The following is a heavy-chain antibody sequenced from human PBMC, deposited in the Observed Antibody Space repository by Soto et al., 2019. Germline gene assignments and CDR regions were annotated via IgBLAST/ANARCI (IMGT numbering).Heavy chain of an antibody. CDR1: GGSISSSSYY. V-gene: IGHV4-39*07. Sequence: SETLSLTCTVSGGSISSSSYYWGWIRQPPGKGREWIGCIYYSGSTYYNPSLKSRVTISVDTSKNQFSLKLSSVTAADTAVYYCVGRPNWAYFDFWGLGTLVTVSS. CDR2: IYYSGST. CDR3: VGRPNWAYFDF. D-gene: IGHD7-27*01. J-gene: IGHJ4*02.